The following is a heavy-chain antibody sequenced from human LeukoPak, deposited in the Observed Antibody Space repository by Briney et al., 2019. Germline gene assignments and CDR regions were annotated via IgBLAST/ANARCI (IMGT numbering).Heavy chain of an antibody. CDR1: GYTFTGYY. CDR3: ARSSFTISAFDI. CDR2: INPNSGGT. Sequence: ASVKVSCKASGYTFTGYYMHWVRQAPGQGLEWMGWINPNSGGTNYAQKFQGRVTMTRDTSISTAYMELSRLRSDDTAVYYCARSSFTISAFDIWGQGTMVTVSS. J-gene: IGHJ3*02. V-gene: IGHV1-2*02. D-gene: IGHD3-3*01.